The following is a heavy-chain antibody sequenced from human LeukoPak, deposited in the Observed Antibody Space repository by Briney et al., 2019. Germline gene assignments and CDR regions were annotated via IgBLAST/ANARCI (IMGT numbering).Heavy chain of an antibody. Sequence: GGSLRLFCAASGFSISDYWMHWVRQAPGKGPIWVSRIKSDGSHTAYADSVKGRFTISRDNAKNTLSLQMNSLRAEDTAVYYCAREGVACVSSSCYVVTFDICGLGTMVTVSS. D-gene: IGHD2-2*01. V-gene: IGHV3-74*01. CDR1: GFSISDYW. CDR3: AREGVACVSSSCYVVTFDI. J-gene: IGHJ3*02. CDR2: IKSDGSHT.